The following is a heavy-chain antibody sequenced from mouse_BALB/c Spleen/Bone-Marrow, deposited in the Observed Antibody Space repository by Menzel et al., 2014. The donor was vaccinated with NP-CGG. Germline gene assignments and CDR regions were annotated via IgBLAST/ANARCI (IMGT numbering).Heavy chain of an antibody. CDR1: GYAFSSSW. CDR2: IYPGDGDI. J-gene: IGHJ4*01. Sequence: VQLQQSGPELVKPGASVKISCKASGYAFSSSWVNWVKQRPGQGLEWIGRIYPGDGDINYNGKFKGKATLTADKSSSTAYMQLSSLTSVDSAVYFCARSDGYRVMDYWGQGTPVTVSS. CDR3: ARSDGYRVMDY. V-gene: IGHV1-82*01. D-gene: IGHD2-3*01.